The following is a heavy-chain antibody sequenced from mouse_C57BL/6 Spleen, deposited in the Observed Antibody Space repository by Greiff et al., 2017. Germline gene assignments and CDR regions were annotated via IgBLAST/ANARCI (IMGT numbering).Heavy chain of an antibody. CDR1: GYSITSGYD. CDR3: ARSYGSSYDFDV. Sequence: EVQRVESGPGMVKPSQSLSLTCTVTGYSITSGYDWHWIRHFPGKKLEWMGYISYSGSTNYNPSLKSRIYFTHYTSKNHFFLMLNSVPTEDTATYYCARSYGSSYDFDVWGTGTTVTVSS. V-gene: IGHV3-1*01. J-gene: IGHJ1*03. CDR2: ISYSGST. D-gene: IGHD1-1*01.